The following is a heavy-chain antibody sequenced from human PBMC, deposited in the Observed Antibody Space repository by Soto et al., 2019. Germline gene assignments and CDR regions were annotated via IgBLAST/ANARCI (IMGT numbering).Heavy chain of an antibody. CDR3: ANRRALSNNLFLGR. J-gene: IGHJ4*02. V-gene: IGHV2-5*01. CDR1: GFSINTGGVG. Sequence: QITLKESGPTLVKPTETLTLTCTLSGFSINTGGVGVGWIRQPPGKAPEWLALLYWNDDEWYSPSLRYRLSVTKDTSKNQVVLTMTHMAPMDTVTYYRANRRALSNNLFLGRWGQGALVTVSS. D-gene: IGHD1-1*01. CDR2: LYWNDDE.